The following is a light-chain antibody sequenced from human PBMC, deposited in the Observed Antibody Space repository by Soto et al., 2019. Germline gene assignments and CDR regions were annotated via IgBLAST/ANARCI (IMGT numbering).Light chain of an antibody. CDR3: YSCSRSSGTRYV. J-gene: IGLJ1*01. V-gene: IGLV2-14*03. CDR2: DVS. CDR1: NSDIGAYNY. Sequence: QSALTQPASVSGSPGQSITISCTGTNSDIGAYNYVSWYQQHPGQAPKLMISDVSNRPSGISDRFSGSKSGNTASLTISGLQAEDEADYYCYSCSRSSGTRYVFGTGTKVTV.